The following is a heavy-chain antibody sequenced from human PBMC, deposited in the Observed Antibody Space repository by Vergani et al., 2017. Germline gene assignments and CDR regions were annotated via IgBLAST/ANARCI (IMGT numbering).Heavy chain of an antibody. J-gene: IGHJ3*02. V-gene: IGHV3-23*04. Sequence: VQLVESGGGVVQPGRSLRLSCAASGFTFSSYAMSWVRQAPGKGLEWVSAISGSGGSTYYADSVKGRFTISRDNSKNTLYLQMHSLRAEDTAVYYCAKDGPTYYYDSSGYLPDAFDIWGQGTMVTVSS. CDR3: AKDGPTYYYDSSGYLPDAFDI. CDR2: ISGSGGST. D-gene: IGHD3-22*01. CDR1: GFTFSSYA.